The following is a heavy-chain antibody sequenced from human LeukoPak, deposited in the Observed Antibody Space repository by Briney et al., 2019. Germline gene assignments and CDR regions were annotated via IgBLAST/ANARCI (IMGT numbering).Heavy chain of an antibody. V-gene: IGHV4-39*01. Sequence: SETLSLTCTVSGGSISSSSYYWGWIRQPPGKGLEWIGSIYYSGSTYYNPSLKSRVTISVDTSKNQFSLTLSSVTAADTAVYYCARLLARITIFGVARPDYWGQGTLVTVSS. CDR3: ARLLARITIFGVARPDY. CDR1: GGSISSSSYY. CDR2: IYYSGST. D-gene: IGHD3-3*01. J-gene: IGHJ4*02.